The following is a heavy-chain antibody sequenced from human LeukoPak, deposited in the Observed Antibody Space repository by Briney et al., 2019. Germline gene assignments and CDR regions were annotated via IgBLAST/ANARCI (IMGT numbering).Heavy chain of an antibody. V-gene: IGHV4-30-2*01. CDR1: GGSISSGGYY. CDR2: IYHSGST. J-gene: IGHJ4*02. D-gene: IGHD2-15*01. Sequence: PSQTLSLTRTVSGGSISSGGYYWSWIRQPPGKGLEWIGYIYHSGSTYYNPSLKSRVTISVDRSKNQFSLKLSSVTAADTAVYYCARLSGGTDSEEYFDYWGQGTLVTVSS. CDR3: ARLSGGTDSEEYFDY.